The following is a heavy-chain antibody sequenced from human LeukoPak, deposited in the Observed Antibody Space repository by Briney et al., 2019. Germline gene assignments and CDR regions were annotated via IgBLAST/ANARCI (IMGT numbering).Heavy chain of an antibody. J-gene: IGHJ6*02. CDR3: ARHTPPAPWELPSYYYYYGMDV. CDR2: ILHTGTT. CDR1: GGSISSYS. V-gene: IGHV4-59*08. D-gene: IGHD1-26*01. Sequence: SETLSLTCTVSGGSISSYSWGWIRQSPDKGLEWIGNILHTGTTTYNPSLGSRVPISADASKNQFSLKLSSVTAADTAVYYCARHTPPAPWELPSYYYYYGMDVWGQGTTVTVSS.